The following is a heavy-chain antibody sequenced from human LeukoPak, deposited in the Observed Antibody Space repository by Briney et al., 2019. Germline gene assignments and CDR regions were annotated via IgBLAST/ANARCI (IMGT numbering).Heavy chain of an antibody. Sequence: GGSLRLSCAASGFTFSSYAMHWVRQAPGKGLEWVAVISYDGSNKYYADSVKGRFTISRDNAKNSLYLQMNGLRAEDTAVYYCARGRYSSRSGGYYFDIWGQGTLVTVSS. V-gene: IGHV3-30-3*01. D-gene: IGHD2-2*01. CDR1: GFTFSSYA. CDR2: ISYDGSNK. CDR3: ARGRYSSRSGGYYFDI. J-gene: IGHJ4*02.